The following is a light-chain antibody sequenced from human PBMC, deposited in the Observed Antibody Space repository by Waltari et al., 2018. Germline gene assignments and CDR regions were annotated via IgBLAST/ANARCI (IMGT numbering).Light chain of an antibody. CDR1: QNILYNSNNKNF. CDR3: QQYYSPPWT. J-gene: IGKJ1*01. CDR2: WAS. Sequence: DIVMTQSPVSLAVSLGESATINCKFSQNILYNSNNKNFLAWYQQKPGQPPKLLIYWASTRESGVPERFSGSGSGTDFTLTISRLQAEDVAVYYCQQYYSPPWTFGQGTKVEIK. V-gene: IGKV4-1*01.